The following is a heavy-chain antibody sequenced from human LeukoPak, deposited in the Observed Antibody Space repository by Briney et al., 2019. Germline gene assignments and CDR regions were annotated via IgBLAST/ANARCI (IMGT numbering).Heavy chain of an antibody. D-gene: IGHD6-6*01. CDR3: ARDLGSSATSTNWFDP. J-gene: IGHJ5*02. CDR2: INPSGGST. V-gene: IGHV1-46*01. CDR1: GYTFTSYY. Sequence: GASVKVSCKASGYTFTSYYMHWVRQAPGQGLEWMGIINPSGGSTSYAQKFQGRVTVTRDTSTSTVYMELSSLRSDDTAVYYCARDLGSSATSTNWFDPWGQGTLVTVSS.